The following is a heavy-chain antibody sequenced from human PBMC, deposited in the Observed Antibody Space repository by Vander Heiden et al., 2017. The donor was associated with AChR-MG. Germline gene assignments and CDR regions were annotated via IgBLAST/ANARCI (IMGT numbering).Heavy chain of an antibody. Sequence: EVQLVESGGGLVQPGGSLRLSCAASGFTVNSGYMSWVRQAPGKGLEWVSVSNSGGTTYYTDSVKGRFTISRDNSKNTLFLQMNSLRAEDTAVYYCARPPGYYDSSGYYYWGQGTLVTVSS. CDR2: SNSGGTT. J-gene: IGHJ4*02. CDR1: GFTVNSGY. CDR3: ARPPGYYDSSGYYY. D-gene: IGHD3-22*01. V-gene: IGHV3-66*02.